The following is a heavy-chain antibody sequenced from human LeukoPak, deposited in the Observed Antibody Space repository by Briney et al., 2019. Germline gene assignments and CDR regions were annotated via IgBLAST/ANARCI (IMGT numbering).Heavy chain of an antibody. D-gene: IGHD3-22*01. J-gene: IGHJ6*02. CDR3: ASHSEFYYYDSSGYYLRNYYYGMDV. Sequence: ASVKVSCKASGYTFTGYYMHWVRQAPGQGLEWMGWINPNSGGTNYAQKFQGRVTMTRDTSISTVYMELSRLRSDDTAVYYCASHSEFYYYDSSGYYLRNYYYGMDVWGQGTTVTVSS. CDR1: GYTFTGYY. CDR2: INPNSGGT. V-gene: IGHV1-2*02.